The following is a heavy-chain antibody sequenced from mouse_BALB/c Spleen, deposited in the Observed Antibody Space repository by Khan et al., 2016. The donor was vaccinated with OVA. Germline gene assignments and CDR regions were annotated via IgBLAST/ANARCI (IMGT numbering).Heavy chain of an antibody. J-gene: IGHJ3*01. V-gene: IGHV1-4*01. D-gene: IGHD2-10*01. Sequence: QVQLQQSGAELARPGASVKMSCKASGYTFTSYTMHWVKQRPGQGLEWIGYINPSNGYTNYNQKFRNRATLTADKSSSTAYMQLSSLTSEDSAVYYGAGVGPYYANCGAWFAYWGQGTLVTVSA. CDR2: INPSNGYT. CDR3: AGVGPYYANCGAWFAY. CDR1: GYTFTSYT.